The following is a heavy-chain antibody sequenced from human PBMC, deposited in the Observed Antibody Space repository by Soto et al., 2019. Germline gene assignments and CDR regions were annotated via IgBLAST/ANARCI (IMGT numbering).Heavy chain of an antibody. CDR3: ARRGVVVVPAAIPDSWFDP. CDR2: IYYSGST. J-gene: IGHJ5*02. CDR1: GGSISSSRYY. Sequence: PSETLFLTCTVSGGSISSSRYYWGWVRQPPGKGLGGIGSIYYSGSTYYNPSLKSRGTISLDTAQNQFSLKLSSVTDADTAVYYCARRGVVVVPAAIPDSWFDPWGQGTLVTVSS. D-gene: IGHD2-2*02. V-gene: IGHV4-39*01.